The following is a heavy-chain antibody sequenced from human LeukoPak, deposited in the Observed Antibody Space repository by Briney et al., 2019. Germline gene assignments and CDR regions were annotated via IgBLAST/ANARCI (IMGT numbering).Heavy chain of an antibody. CDR2: IYYSGST. Sequence: SETLSLTCSVSGHSNSFYYWSCIRQPPGMGLEWMGYIYYSGSTNYNPSLKSRVTISVDTSKNQFSLKLSSVTAADTAVYYCARHAQYYYDSSGYWFDHWGQRTLVTVSS. D-gene: IGHD3-22*01. J-gene: IGHJ5*02. CDR1: GHSNSFYY. CDR3: ARHAQYYYDSSGYWFDH. V-gene: IGHV4-59*08.